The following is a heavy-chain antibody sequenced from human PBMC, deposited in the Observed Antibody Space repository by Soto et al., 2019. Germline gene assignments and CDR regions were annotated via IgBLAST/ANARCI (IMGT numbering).Heavy chain of an antibody. CDR2: IIPIFGTA. V-gene: IGHV1-69*01. D-gene: IGHD5-18*01. CDR3: ARTKGYTYGPTLNYYYGMDV. CDR1: GGTFSSYA. J-gene: IGHJ6*02. Sequence: QVPLVQSGAEVKKPGSSVKVSCKASGGTFSSYAISWVRQAPGQGLEWMGGIIPIFGTANYAQKFQGRVTIIADESTSTAYMELSSLRSEDTAVYYCARTKGYTYGPTLNYYYGMDVWGQGTTVTVSS.